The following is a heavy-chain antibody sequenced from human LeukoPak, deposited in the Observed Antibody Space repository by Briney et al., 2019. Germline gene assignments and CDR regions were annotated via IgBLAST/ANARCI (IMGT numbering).Heavy chain of an antibody. CDR3: ARGGREALLQGWFDP. J-gene: IGHJ5*02. CDR2: IYYSGST. CDR1: GGSISSGGYY. D-gene: IGHD1-1*01. Sequence: PSQTLSLTCTVSGGSISSGGYYWSWIRQHPGKGLEWIGYIYYSGSTYYNPSLKSRVTISVDTSKNQFSLKLSSVTAADTAVYYCARGGREALLQGWFDPWGQGTLVTVSS. V-gene: IGHV4-31*03.